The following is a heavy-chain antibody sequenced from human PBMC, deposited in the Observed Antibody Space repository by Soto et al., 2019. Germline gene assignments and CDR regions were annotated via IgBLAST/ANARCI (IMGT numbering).Heavy chain of an antibody. Sequence: GGSLRLSCAASGFTFSSYWMSWVRQAPGKGLEWVANIKQDGSEKYYVDSVKGRFTISRDNAKNSLYLQMNSLRAEDTAVYYCARVKAKRITIFGVSNQDYFDYWGQGTLVTVSS. CDR1: GFTFSSYW. J-gene: IGHJ4*02. D-gene: IGHD3-3*01. CDR2: IKQDGSEK. CDR3: ARVKAKRITIFGVSNQDYFDY. V-gene: IGHV3-7*03.